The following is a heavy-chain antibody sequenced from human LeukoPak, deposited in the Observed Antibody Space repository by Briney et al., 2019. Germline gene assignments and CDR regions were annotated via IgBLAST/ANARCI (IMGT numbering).Heavy chain of an antibody. Sequence: PSEPLSLTCTVSGGSISSYYRSWIRQPPGKGLEWIGYIYYSGSTNYNPSLKSRVTISVDTSKNQFSLKLSSVTAADTAVYYCAREGCSSTSCFSGDYYYMDVWGKGTTVTVSS. CDR3: AREGCSSTSCFSGDYYYMDV. V-gene: IGHV4-59*01. CDR1: GGSISSYY. D-gene: IGHD2-2*01. J-gene: IGHJ6*03. CDR2: IYYSGST.